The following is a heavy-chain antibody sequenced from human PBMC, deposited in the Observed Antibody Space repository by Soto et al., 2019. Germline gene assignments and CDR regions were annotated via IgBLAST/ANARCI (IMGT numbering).Heavy chain of an antibody. J-gene: IGHJ5*02. CDR1: GGSISSSHW. V-gene: IGHV4-4*02. Sequence: ASDTLSLTCAGSGGSISSSHWWSWVRQPPGKRQEWIGEIYHSGSTNYNPPLKSRVTISVDKSKNQFSLKLSSVTAADTAVYYCARYSGSYSRWFDPWGQGTLVTVSS. CDR3: ARYSGSYSRWFDP. D-gene: IGHD1-26*01. CDR2: IYHSGST.